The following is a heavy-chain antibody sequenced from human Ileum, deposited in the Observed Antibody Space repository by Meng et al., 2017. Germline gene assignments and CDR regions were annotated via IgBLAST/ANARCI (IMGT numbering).Heavy chain of an antibody. CDR2: ISNSGSA. J-gene: IGHJ4*02. V-gene: IGHV4-4*02. CDR1: SGSISSNTY. CDR3: ARHGGYSQDF. Sequence: VQLQASGPGLGVPAGTLSLTCVVSSGSISSNTYWSWVRQPPGKGLEWIGQISNSGSAYYNQSLKSRVTMSVDKSKSQFSLMLTSVTAADTAIYYCARHGGYSQDFWGQGTLVTVSS. D-gene: IGHD4-23*01.